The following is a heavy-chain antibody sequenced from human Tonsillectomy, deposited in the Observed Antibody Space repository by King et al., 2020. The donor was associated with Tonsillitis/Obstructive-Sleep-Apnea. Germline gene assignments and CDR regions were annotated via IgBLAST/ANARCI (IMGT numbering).Heavy chain of an antibody. D-gene: IGHD2-2*01. V-gene: IGHV4-34*01. CDR3: ARASWDIVVVPAAMRFDY. CDR2: INHSGST. CDR1: GGSFSGYY. Sequence: VQLPQWGAGLLKPSETLSLPCAVYGGSFSGYYWSRIRQPPGKGLEWIGEINHSGSTNYNPSLKSRVNISVDTSKNQFSLKLSSVTAADTAVYYCARASWDIVVVPAAMRFDYWGQGTLVTVSS. J-gene: IGHJ4*02.